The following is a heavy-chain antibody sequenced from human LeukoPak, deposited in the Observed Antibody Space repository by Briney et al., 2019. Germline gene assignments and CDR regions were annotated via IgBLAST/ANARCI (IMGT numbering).Heavy chain of an antibody. Sequence: GGSLRLSCAASGFTFSRYGMHWVRQAPGKGLEWVAVISYDGSNKYYADSVKGRFTISRDNSKNTLYLQMNSLRAEDTAVYYCARDEDYGDYYFDYWGQGTLVTVSS. J-gene: IGHJ4*02. V-gene: IGHV3-30*03. CDR1: GFTFSRYG. CDR2: ISYDGSNK. D-gene: IGHD4-17*01. CDR3: ARDEDYGDYYFDY.